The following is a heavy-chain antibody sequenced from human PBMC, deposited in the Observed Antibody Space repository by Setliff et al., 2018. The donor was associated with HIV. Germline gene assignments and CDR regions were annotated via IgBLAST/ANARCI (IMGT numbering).Heavy chain of an antibody. Sequence: SETLFLTCTFSGDSISSGNYYWSWIRQPAGKGLEWIGRIYSTGSTTYNPSLKSRVTISSETSKNLFSLKLTTVTAADAAVYYCTRDTGYVLSGYRPHWYFDLWGRGTLVTVSS. J-gene: IGHJ2*01. CDR2: IYSTGST. CDR1: GDSISSGNYY. CDR3: TRDTGYVLSGYRPHWYFDL. V-gene: IGHV4-61*02. D-gene: IGHD3-9*01.